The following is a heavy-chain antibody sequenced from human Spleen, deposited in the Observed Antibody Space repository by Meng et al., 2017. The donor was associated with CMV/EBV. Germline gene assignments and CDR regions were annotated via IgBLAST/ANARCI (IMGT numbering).Heavy chain of an antibody. V-gene: IGHV4-39*01. D-gene: IGHD5-18*01. Sequence: SETLSLTYTVSGVSVSNSSFFWGWIRQPPGKGLEWIGSFFHSGDTYSNPSLRSRVAISVDTSKNQFSLRLNSVTATDTAVYYCARHLRGYSWPKSDWGQGTLVTVSS. J-gene: IGHJ4*02. CDR3: ARHLRGYSWPKSD. CDR2: FFHSGDT. CDR1: GVSVSNSSFF.